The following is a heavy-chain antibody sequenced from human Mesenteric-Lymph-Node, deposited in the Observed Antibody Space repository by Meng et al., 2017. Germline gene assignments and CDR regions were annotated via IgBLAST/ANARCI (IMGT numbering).Heavy chain of an antibody. CDR3: ARRPTGIDY. V-gene: IGHV4-34*12. Sequence: QVQLHQWGAGLLKPSETLALTCAVSGGFLSGAYWNWIRQPPGKGLEWIGEIIHGGSPSYNPSLKSRVTISIDTSKNQLSLMLSSVTAADTAVYYCARRPTGIDYWGQGTLVTVSS. CDR1: GGFLSGAY. CDR2: IIHGGSP. J-gene: IGHJ4*02. D-gene: IGHD2-8*02.